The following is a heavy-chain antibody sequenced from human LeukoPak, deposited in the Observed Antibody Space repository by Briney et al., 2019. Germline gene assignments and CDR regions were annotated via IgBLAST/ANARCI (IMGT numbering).Heavy chain of an antibody. CDR2: IYTSGST. D-gene: IGHD2-2*02. V-gene: IGHV4-61*02. J-gene: IGHJ3*02. CDR1: GGSISSGSYY. Sequence: SQTLSLTCTVSGGSISSGSYYWSWIRQPAGKGLEWIGRIYTSGSTNYNPSLKSRVTISVDTSKNQFSLKLSSVTAADTAVYYCARANQLLYGPDAFDIWGQGTMVTVSS. CDR3: ARANQLLYGPDAFDI.